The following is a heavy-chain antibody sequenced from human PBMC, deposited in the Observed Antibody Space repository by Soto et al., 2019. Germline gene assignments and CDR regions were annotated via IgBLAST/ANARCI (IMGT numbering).Heavy chain of an antibody. CDR3: AREGVAAAGMEGVWFDP. V-gene: IGHV4-59*01. D-gene: IGHD6-13*01. J-gene: IGHJ5*02. Sequence: SETLSLTCTVSGGSISSYYWSWIRQPPGKGLEWIGYIYYSGSTNYNPSLKSRVTISVDTSKNQFSLKLSSVTAADTAVYYCAREGVAAAGMEGVWFDPWGQGTLVTVSS. CDR1: GGSISSYY. CDR2: IYYSGST.